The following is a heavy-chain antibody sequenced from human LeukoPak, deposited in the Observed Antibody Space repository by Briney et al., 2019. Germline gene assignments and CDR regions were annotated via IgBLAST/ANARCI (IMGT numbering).Heavy chain of an antibody. J-gene: IGHJ5*02. Sequence: NPSDTLSLTCTVSGRSISSYYWSCIRQPPGKGLEWIGFIYYSGSTNYNPSLKSRVTISVDTSKNQFSLNLGSVTAADTAIYYCARLKDGVFGPWGQGTLVTVSS. D-gene: IGHD2-8*01. CDR1: GRSISSYY. V-gene: IGHV4-59*08. CDR3: ARLKDGVFGP. CDR2: IYYSGST.